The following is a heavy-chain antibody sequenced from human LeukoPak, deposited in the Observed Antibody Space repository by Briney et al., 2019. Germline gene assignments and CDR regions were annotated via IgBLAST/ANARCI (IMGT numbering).Heavy chain of an antibody. J-gene: IGHJ3*02. CDR1: GFMFSNYW. Sequence: GGSLRLSCEASGFMFSNYWMTWVRQAPGKGLEWVANIKRDGSETAYVGSVKGRFTISRDNAKNLLYLQMNSLRAEDTAIYFSATDPYDGGGFGAFDKWGQGTKVIVSS. D-gene: IGHD3-22*01. CDR2: IKRDGSET. CDR3: ATDPYDGGGFGAFDK. V-gene: IGHV3-7*01.